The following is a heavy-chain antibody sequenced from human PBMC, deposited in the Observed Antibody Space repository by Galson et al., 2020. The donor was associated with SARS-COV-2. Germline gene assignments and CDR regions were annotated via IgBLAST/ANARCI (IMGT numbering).Heavy chain of an antibody. CDR2: IYPGDSDT. Sequence: GESLKISCKGSGYSFTSYWIGWVRQMPGKGLEWMGIIYPGDSDTRYSPSFQGQVTISADKSISTAYLQWSSLKASDTAMYYCARAGYYGSGSYYSPYGMDVWGQGTTVTVSS. CDR3: ARAGYYGSGSYYSPYGMDV. CDR1: GYSFTSYW. J-gene: IGHJ6*02. V-gene: IGHV5-51*01. D-gene: IGHD3-10*01.